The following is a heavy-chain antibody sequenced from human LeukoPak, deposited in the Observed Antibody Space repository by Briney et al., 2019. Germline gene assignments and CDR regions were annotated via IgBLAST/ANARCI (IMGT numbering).Heavy chain of an antibody. J-gene: IGHJ5*02. CDR3: ARLLVVPAAMDWFDP. V-gene: IGHV3-21*01. D-gene: IGHD2-2*01. Sequence: PGGSLRLSCAASGFTFSSYSMNWVRQAPGKGLEWVSSISSSSSYIYYADSVKGRFTISRDNAKNSLYLQMNSLRAEDTAVYYCARLLVVPAAMDWFDPWGQGTLVTVSS. CDR1: GFTFSSYS. CDR2: ISSSSSYI.